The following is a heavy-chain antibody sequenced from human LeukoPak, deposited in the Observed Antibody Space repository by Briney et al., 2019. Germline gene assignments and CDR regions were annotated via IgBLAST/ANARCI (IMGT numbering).Heavy chain of an antibody. V-gene: IGHV3-30*02. Sequence: GGSLRLSCAASGFTFSSYGMHWVRQAPGKGLEWVAFIRYDGSNKYYADSVKGRFTISRDNSKNTLYLQMNSLRAEDTAVYYCAKDASRMTGRSSCSDYWGQGTLVTVSS. CDR1: GFTFSSYG. J-gene: IGHJ4*02. CDR3: AKDASRMTGRSSCSDY. D-gene: IGHD6-13*01. CDR2: IRYDGSNK.